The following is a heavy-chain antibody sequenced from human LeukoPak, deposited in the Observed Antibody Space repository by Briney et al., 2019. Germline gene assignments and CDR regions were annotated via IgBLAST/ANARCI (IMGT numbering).Heavy chain of an antibody. J-gene: IGHJ4*02. CDR2: INPNSGGT. CDR3: ARDNQLLWFGELLYSFDY. Sequence: ASVKVSCKASGYTFTGYYMHWVRQAPGQGLEWMGWINPNSGGTNYAQKLQGRVTMTTDTSTSTAYMELRSLRSDDTAVYYCARDNQLLWFGELLYSFDYWGQGTLVTVSS. V-gene: IGHV1-2*02. D-gene: IGHD3-10*01. CDR1: GYTFTGYY.